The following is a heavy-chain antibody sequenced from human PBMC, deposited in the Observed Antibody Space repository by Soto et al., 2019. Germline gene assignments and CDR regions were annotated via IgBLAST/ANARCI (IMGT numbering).Heavy chain of an antibody. CDR1: GYTFTSYY. J-gene: IGHJ6*02. V-gene: IGHV1-46*01. Sequence: QVQLVQSGAEVKKPGASVKVSCKASGYTFTSYYMHWVRQAPGQGLEWMGIINPSGGSTSYAQKFQGRVTMTRDTSTSTVYMELSSLRSEDTAVYYCARGPMVRGVRFGMDVWGQGTTVTVSS. D-gene: IGHD3-10*01. CDR3: ARGPMVRGVRFGMDV. CDR2: INPSGGST.